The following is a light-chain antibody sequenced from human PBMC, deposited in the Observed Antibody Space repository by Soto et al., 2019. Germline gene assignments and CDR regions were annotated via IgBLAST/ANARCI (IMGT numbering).Light chain of an antibody. CDR1: TSKIGAGYD. J-gene: IGLJ2*01. Sequence: QSALTQPPSVSGAPGQRVTISCTGTTSKIGAGYDVHWYQQLPGTAPKLLIYVNSNRPSGVPDRFSGSKSGTSASLAITGLQAEDEADYYCQSYDSSLSVVVFGGGTKLTVL. V-gene: IGLV1-40*01. CDR3: QSYDSSLSVVV. CDR2: VNS.